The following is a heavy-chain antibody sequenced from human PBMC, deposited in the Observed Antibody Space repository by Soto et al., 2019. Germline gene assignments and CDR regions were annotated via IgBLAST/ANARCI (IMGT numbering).Heavy chain of an antibody. CDR1: GGSISSYY. D-gene: IGHD6-13*01. J-gene: IGHJ5*02. V-gene: IGHV4-59*08. CDR2: IYYSGST. Sequence: SETLSLTCTVSGGSISSYYWSWIRQPPGKGLEWIGYIYYSGSTNYNPSLKSRVTISVDTSKNQFSLKLSSVTAADTAVYYCARHPLAAAGTWFDPWGQGTLVTVS. CDR3: ARHPLAAAGTWFDP.